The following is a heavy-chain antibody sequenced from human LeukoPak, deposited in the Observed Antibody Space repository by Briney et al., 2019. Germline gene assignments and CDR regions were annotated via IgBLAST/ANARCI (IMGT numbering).Heavy chain of an antibody. Sequence: GGSLRLSCAASGFTFTTYAMSWVRQAPGKGLEWVSGIRGSGGSTFYADSVKGRFTISRDNSKNMLYLQMNSLRAEDTAVYYCARDLPYFDPWGQGTLVTVSS. CDR1: GFTFTTYA. D-gene: IGHD5/OR15-5a*01. J-gene: IGHJ5*02. CDR2: IRGSGGST. CDR3: ARDLPYFDP. V-gene: IGHV3-23*01.